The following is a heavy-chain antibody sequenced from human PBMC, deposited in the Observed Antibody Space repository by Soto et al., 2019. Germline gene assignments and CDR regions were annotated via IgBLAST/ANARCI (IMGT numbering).Heavy chain of an antibody. V-gene: IGHV4-30-4*02. CDR3: ARGPYNYDSSGRSRWFDP. CDR2: IYYSGST. Sequence: SETLSLTCTVSGGSISSGDYYWSWIRQPPGKGLEWIGYIYYSGSTYYNPSLKSRVTISVDTSKNQFSLKLSSVTAADTAVYYCARGPYNYDSSGRSRWFDPWGQGTLVTVSS. CDR1: GGSISSGDYY. J-gene: IGHJ5*02. D-gene: IGHD3-22*01.